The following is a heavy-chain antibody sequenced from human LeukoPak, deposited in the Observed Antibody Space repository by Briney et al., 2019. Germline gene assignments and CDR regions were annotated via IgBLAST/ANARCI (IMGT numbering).Heavy chain of an antibody. CDR2: ISSSSSYI. CDR1: GFTFSSYS. Sequence: PGGSLRLSCAASGFTFSSYSMNWVRQAPGKGLEWVSSISSSSSYIYYADSVKGRFTISRDNAKNSLYLQMNSLRAEDTAVYYCARGNYYDSSGYYFGVNYIDYWGQGTLVTVSS. V-gene: IGHV3-21*04. J-gene: IGHJ4*02. CDR3: ARGNYYDSSGYYFGVNYIDY. D-gene: IGHD3-22*01.